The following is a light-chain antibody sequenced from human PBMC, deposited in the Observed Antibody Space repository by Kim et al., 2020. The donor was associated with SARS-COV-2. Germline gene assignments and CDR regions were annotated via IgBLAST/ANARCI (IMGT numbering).Light chain of an antibody. J-gene: IGLJ3*02. Sequence: QSVLTQPPSASGTPGQRVTISCSGSSSSIGTNTVNWYQQLPGSAHKLLIYSNNQRPSGVPDRFSGSKSGTSASLAISGLQSEDEADYYCAAWDDSLNGYWVFGGGTQLTVL. V-gene: IGLV1-44*01. CDR1: SSSIGTNT. CDR2: SNN. CDR3: AAWDDSLNGYWV.